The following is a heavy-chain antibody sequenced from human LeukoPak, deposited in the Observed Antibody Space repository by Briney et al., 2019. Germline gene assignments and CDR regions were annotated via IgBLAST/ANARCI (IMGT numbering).Heavy chain of an antibody. Sequence: GESLKISCKGSGYRFTNYWIGWVRQLPGKGLEWMGIIYPGDSDTRYSPSFQGQVTISADKSISTAYLQWSSLKASDTAMYYFGRPPRDYSSAYFPAFENLGQRTMVPV. V-gene: IGHV5-51*01. CDR1: GYRFTNYW. J-gene: IGHJ3*02. CDR3: GRPPRDYSSAYFPAFEN. D-gene: IGHD3-22*01. CDR2: IYPGDSDT.